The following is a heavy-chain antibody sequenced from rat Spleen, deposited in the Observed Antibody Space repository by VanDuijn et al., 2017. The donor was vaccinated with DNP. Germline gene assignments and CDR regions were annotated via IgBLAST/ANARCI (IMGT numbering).Heavy chain of an antibody. Sequence: EVQLVESGGGLVQPGRSLKLSCAASGFTFINYGMAWVRQAPTKGLEWVASISTGGGNTYYRDSMKGRFTISRDNAKNTQYLQMDSLRSEDTATYCCARHRSSWGGYYFDYWGQGVMVTVSS. V-gene: IGHV5S13*01. D-gene: IGHD5-1*01. CDR2: ISTGGGNT. J-gene: IGHJ2*01. CDR1: GFTFINYG. CDR3: ARHRSSWGGYYFDY.